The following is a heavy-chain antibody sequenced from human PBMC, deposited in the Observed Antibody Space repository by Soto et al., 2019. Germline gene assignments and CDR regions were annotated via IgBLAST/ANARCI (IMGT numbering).Heavy chain of an antibody. Sequence: QLQLQESGPGLVKPSETLFLTCTVSGGSISSRSYFWGWIRQPPGKGLEWIGSVSYNVRTYYNPSLTIRLTMSVDTSKNQFFLKLSSVTAAVTAVYYCSRQAVDEGYSSGCYFDSWGQGTLVTVPS. CDR1: GGSISSRSYF. D-gene: IGHD6-19*01. CDR3: SRQAVDEGYSSGCYFDS. CDR2: VSYNVRT. V-gene: IGHV4-39*01. J-gene: IGHJ4*02.